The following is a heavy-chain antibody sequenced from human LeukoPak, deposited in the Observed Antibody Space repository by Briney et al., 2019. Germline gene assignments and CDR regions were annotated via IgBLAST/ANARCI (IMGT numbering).Heavy chain of an antibody. D-gene: IGHD6-13*01. CDR1: GYTFSIYG. Sequence: GASVKVSCKASGYTFSIYGMNWVRQAPGQGLEWMGIINPSGGSTSYAQKFQGRVTMTRDTSTSTVYMELSSLRSEDTAVYYCARDLAAAHGEDYWGQGTLVTVSS. CDR3: ARDLAAAHGEDY. V-gene: IGHV1-46*01. CDR2: INPSGGST. J-gene: IGHJ4*02.